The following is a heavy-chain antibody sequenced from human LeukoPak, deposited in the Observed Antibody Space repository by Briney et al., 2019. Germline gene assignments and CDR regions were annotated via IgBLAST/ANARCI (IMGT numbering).Heavy chain of an antibody. CDR3: VRKSATRRTSELDE. J-gene: IGHJ4*02. D-gene: IGHD2-15*01. CDR1: RYTFTVYN. Sequence: ASVRVSSVASRYTFTVYNICWVRQAPGQGLEWMGWINPNSGGTKYAQKFQGRVTMTRDTSITPAYMDLSSLGSDDTAVFYCVRKSATRRTSELDEWSQRTPVTVSS. CDR2: INPNSGGT. V-gene: IGHV1-2*02.